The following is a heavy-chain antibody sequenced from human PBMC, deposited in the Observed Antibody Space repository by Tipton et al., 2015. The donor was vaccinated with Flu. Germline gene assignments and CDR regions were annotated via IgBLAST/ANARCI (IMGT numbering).Heavy chain of an antibody. Sequence: TLSLTCTASGGSINSTTHYWGWVRPRPGQGLEWIATVCHSRNTNYNPSLKSRVSIAIDTSKNQFYLRMNSVTAADSAVYYCARDFHSTSNWFDPWGQGTLVTVSS. V-gene: IGHV4-39*07. CDR1: GGSINSTTHY. CDR2: VCHSRNT. CDR3: ARDFHSTSNWFDP. D-gene: IGHD2-21*01. J-gene: IGHJ5*02.